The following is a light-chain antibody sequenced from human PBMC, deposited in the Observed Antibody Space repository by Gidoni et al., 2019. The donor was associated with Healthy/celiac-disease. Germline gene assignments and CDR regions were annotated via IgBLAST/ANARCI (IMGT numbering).Light chain of an antibody. CDR3: QQSYSTPGT. Sequence: DIQMTPSPSSLSASVGDRVTITCRASQSISSYLNWYQQKPGKAPKLLISAATSLQSGVPSRFRGSGSGTDFTITISSLQPEDFATYYCQQSYSTPGTFGQGTKLEIK. CDR2: AAT. CDR1: QSISSY. V-gene: IGKV1-39*01. J-gene: IGKJ2*02.